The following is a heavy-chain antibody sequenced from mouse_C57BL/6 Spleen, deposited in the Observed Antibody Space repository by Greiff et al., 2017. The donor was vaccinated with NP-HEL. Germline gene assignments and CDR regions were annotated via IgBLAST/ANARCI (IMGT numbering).Heavy chain of an antibody. D-gene: IGHD2-2*01. CDR1: GYTFTSYW. CDR3: ARNGGYERYFDV. Sequence: QVQLKQPGAELVRPGSSVKLSCKASGYTFTSYWMHWVKQRPIQGLEWIGNIDPSDSETHYNQKFKDKATLTVDKSSSTAYMQLSSLTSEDSAVYYCARNGGYERYFDVWGTGTTVTVSS. J-gene: IGHJ1*03. CDR2: IDPSDSET. V-gene: IGHV1-52*01.